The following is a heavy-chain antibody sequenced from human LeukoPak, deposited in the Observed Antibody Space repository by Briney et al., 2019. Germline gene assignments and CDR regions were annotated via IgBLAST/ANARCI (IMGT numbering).Heavy chain of an antibody. CDR1: GYSFTSYW. J-gene: IGHJ5*02. CDR2: IYPGDSDT. CDR3: VRGSTLQDWFDP. V-gene: IGHV5-51*01. D-gene: IGHD2-2*01. Sequence: GESLTLSCTSSGYSFTSYWIGWVRQMPGKGLEWMGIIYPGDSDTRYSPSFQGQVTISADKSISTAYLQWSSLKASDTAMYYCVRGSTLQDWFDPWGQGTLVTVSS.